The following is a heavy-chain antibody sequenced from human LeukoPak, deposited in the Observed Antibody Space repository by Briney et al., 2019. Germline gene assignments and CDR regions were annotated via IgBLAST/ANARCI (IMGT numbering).Heavy chain of an antibody. Sequence: GGSLRLSCAASGSTVSGNYMSWVRQAPGKGLEWVSIIYSGGDTYYTDSVKGRFTVSRGNSRNTLYLQMNSLRAEDTAVYYCARVDTVMAYYFDLWGQGTLVTVSS. CDR2: IYSGGDT. CDR1: GSTVSGNY. D-gene: IGHD5-18*01. J-gene: IGHJ4*02. CDR3: ARVDTVMAYYFDL. V-gene: IGHV3-53*05.